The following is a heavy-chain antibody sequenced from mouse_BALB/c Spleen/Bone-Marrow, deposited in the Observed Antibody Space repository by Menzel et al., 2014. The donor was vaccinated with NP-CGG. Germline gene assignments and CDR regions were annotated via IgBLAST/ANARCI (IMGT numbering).Heavy chain of an antibody. V-gene: IGHV14-3*02. D-gene: IGHD4-1*01. CDR1: GFYIXDTY. Sequence: EVQLQQSGAELVKPGASVKLSCTASGFYIXDTYMHWVKQRPEQGLEWIGRIDPANGNTKYDPKFQGKATITADTSSNTAYLQLSSLTSEDTAVYYCARWEYYAMDYWGQGTSVTVSS. J-gene: IGHJ4*01. CDR2: IDPANGNT. CDR3: ARWEYYAMDY.